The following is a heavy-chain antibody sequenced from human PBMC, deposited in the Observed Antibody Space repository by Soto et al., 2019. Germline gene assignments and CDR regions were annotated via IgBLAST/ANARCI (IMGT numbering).Heavy chain of an antibody. Sequence: QVQLVQSGAEVKKPGASVKVSCKAFGYTFTSYGTSWVQQAPGQGLRGMGWISAYNGNTNYAQKLQGRVTMTTDTSTSTAYMELRSLRSDDTAVYYCARAILRNDPCVAFDIWGQGTMVTVSS. CDR3: ARAILRNDPCVAFDI. J-gene: IGHJ3*02. V-gene: IGHV1-18*04. CDR1: GYTFTSYG. D-gene: IGHD1-1*01. CDR2: ISAYNGNT.